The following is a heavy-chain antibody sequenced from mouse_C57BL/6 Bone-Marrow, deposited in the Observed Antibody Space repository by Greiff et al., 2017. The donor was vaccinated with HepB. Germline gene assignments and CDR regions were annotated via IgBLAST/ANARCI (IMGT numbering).Heavy chain of an antibody. J-gene: IGHJ4*01. CDR1: GFSFNTYA. Sequence: EVKLMESGGGLVQPKGSLKLSCAASGFSFNTYAMNWVRQAPGKGLEWVARIRSKSNNYATYYADSVKDRFTISRDDSESMLYLQMNNLKTEDTAMYYCVRQRCYYAMDYWGQGTSVTVSS. V-gene: IGHV10-1*01. CDR3: VRQRCYYAMDY. CDR2: IRSKSNNYAT.